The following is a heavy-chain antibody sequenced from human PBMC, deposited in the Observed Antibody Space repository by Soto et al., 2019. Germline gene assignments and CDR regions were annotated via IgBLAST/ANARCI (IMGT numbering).Heavy chain of an antibody. V-gene: IGHV3-30-3*01. J-gene: IGHJ6*02. CDR3: ARVPLGLAIGPGMDV. Sequence: QVQLVESGGGVVLPGRSLRLSCAVSGFTFRNHAMHWVRQAPGKGLEWVAVISFEGNTQYYADSVKGRFSVSRDSYEDSLFLQMDSLRAEDTAVYYCARVPLGLAIGPGMDVWGHGTTVSVSS. CDR2: ISFEGNTQ. D-gene: IGHD3-3*01. CDR1: GFTFRNHA.